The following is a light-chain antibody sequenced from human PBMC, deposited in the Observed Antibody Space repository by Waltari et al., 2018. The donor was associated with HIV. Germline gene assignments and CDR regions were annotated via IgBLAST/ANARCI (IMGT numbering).Light chain of an antibody. J-gene: IGLJ2*01. Sequence: QSALTQPPSASGSPGQSVTLPCTGTSSDVGGSNYVSWHQQHPGKAPKLMIDDVIKRPSGVPDRFSGSKSGNTASLTVSGLQPEDEADYYCSSHAGSKVVFGGGTRLTVL. V-gene: IGLV2-8*01. CDR1: SSDVGGSNY. CDR2: DVI. CDR3: SSHAGSKVV.